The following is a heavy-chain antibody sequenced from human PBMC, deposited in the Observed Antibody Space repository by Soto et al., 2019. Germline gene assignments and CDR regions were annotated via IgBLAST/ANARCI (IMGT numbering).Heavy chain of an antibody. V-gene: IGHV1-24*01. J-gene: IGHJ3*02. D-gene: IGHD4-17*01. CDR3: ATCTTVDDAFDI. CDR1: GYTLTELS. Sequence: ASVKVSCKVSGYTLTELSMHWVRQAPGKGLEWMGGFDPEDGETIYAQKFQGRVTMTEDTSTDTAYMELSSLRSEDTAVYCCATCTTVDDAFDIWGQGTMVTVSS. CDR2: FDPEDGET.